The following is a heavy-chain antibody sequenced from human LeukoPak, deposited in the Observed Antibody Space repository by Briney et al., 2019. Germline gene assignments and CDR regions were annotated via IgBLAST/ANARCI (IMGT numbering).Heavy chain of an antibody. V-gene: IGHV4-4*02. Sequence: SGTLSLTCAVSGGSISSSDWWSWVRQPPGKGLEWIGVIYHSGSTNYNPSLKSRGTISVDKSKNQFSLKLSSVTAADAAVDYCARAYGSGGSCYLVDYWGQGTLVTVSS. CDR2: IYHSGST. J-gene: IGHJ4*02. D-gene: IGHD2-15*01. CDR1: GGSISSSDW. CDR3: ARAYGSGGSCYLVDY.